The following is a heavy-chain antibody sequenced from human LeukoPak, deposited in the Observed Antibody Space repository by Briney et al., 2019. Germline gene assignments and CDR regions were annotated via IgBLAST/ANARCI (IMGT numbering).Heavy chain of an antibody. V-gene: IGHV4-4*02. CDR1: GASITNRNW. CDR3: ARVFELGMNAVDL. Sequence: ESGPTLVNPSGTMSLTCAISGASITNRNWWSWVRQPPGKGLEWIGEIYHTGITKCSPSLKSRVTISVDKSKNQFSLNVTSVTAADTAIYYCARVFELGMNAVDLWGQGTMVTVSS. CDR2: IYHTGIT. J-gene: IGHJ3*01. D-gene: IGHD7-27*01.